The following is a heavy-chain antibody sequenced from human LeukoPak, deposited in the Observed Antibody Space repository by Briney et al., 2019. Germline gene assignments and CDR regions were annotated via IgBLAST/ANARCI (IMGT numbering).Heavy chain of an antibody. CDR3: AKNIGGFDY. Sequence: GGTLRLSCAASGFTFSEYGMSWVRQAPGKGLEWVSALSGDAATTYYADSVKGRFTISRDNSKNALYRQINSLGAEDTAVYYCAKNIGGFDYWGQGTLVTVSS. J-gene: IGHJ4*02. D-gene: IGHD4-23*01. CDR1: GFTFSEYG. CDR2: LSGDAATT. V-gene: IGHV3-23*01.